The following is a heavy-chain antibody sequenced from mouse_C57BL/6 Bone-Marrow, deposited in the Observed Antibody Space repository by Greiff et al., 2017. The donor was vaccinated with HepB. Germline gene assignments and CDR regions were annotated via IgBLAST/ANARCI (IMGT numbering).Heavy chain of an antibody. CDR1: GFTFSSYA. D-gene: IGHD2-4*01. V-gene: IGHV5-9-1*02. CDR3: TRDKGDYPYFDY. Sequence: EVKVVDSGEGLVKPGGSLKLSCAASGFTFSSYAMSWVRQTPEKRLEWVAYISSGGDYIYYADTVKGRFTISRDNARNTLYLQMSSLKSEDTAMYYCTRDKGDYPYFDYWGQGTTLTVSS. J-gene: IGHJ2*01. CDR2: ISSGGDYI.